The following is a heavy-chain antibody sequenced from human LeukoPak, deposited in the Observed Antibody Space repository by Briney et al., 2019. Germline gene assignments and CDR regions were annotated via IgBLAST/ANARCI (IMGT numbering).Heavy chain of an antibody. V-gene: IGHV3-30*02. D-gene: IGHD5-18*01. Sequence: GGSLRLSCAASGFTVSNNYMTWVRQAPGKGLEWVAFIWYDGSNKYYADSVKGRFTISRDNSKNTLYLQMNSLRLEDTAVYYCAKSYSYGYDYWGQGTLVTVSS. CDR2: IWYDGSNK. CDR3: AKSYSYGYDY. CDR1: GFTVSNNY. J-gene: IGHJ4*02.